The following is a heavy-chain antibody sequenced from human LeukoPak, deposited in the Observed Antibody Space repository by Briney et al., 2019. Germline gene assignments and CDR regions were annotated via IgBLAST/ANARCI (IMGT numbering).Heavy chain of an antibody. CDR2: MNPNSGKT. D-gene: IGHD4-11*01. J-gene: IGHJ3*01. CDR3: ARIDYSNAFDL. V-gene: IGHV1-8*02. Sequence: ASVKVSCKASGYTFTTLDVNWVRQATGQGLEWLGWMNPNSGKTGCAQNFQGRLTITWDTSINTAYMELGSLRPEDTAVYYCARIDYSNAFDLWGRGTMVTVSS. CDR1: GYTFTTLD.